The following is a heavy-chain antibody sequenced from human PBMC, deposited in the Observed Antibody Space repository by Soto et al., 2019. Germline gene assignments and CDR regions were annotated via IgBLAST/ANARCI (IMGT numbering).Heavy chain of an antibody. CDR2: IKNKIEGGTT. Sequence: GGSLRLSCAASGFTLSNAWVSWVRQAPGKGLEWVGRIKNKIEGGTTDYAVPVKGRFTISRDDSKNMLYLQMNSLITEDTAVYYCAPNWNLDYWGQGTPVTVYS. J-gene: IGHJ4*02. V-gene: IGHV3-15*01. CDR3: APNWNLDY. D-gene: IGHD2-8*01. CDR1: GFTLSNAW.